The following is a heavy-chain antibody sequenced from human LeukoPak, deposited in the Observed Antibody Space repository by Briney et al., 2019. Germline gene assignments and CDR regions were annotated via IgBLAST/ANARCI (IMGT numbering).Heavy chain of an antibody. CDR1: GGSISDYY. D-gene: IGHD3-10*01. CDR3: ARPYYYGSGNYYNWYLDL. Sequence: SETLSLTCTVSGGSISDYYWSWIRQPPGKGLEWIAYIYYSGSTSYNPSLKSRVTMSVDTSKNQFSLKLSSVTVADTAVYYCARPYYYGSGNYYNWYLDLWGRGTLVTVSS. J-gene: IGHJ2*01. CDR2: IYYSGST. V-gene: IGHV4-59*01.